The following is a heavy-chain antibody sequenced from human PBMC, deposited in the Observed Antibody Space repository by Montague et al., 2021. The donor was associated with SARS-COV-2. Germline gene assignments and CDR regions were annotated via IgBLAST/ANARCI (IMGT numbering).Heavy chain of an antibody. CDR3: ARRTYDILTGYDYGMDV. Sequence: PALVKPTQTLTLTRTFSGFSLSTSGMCVSWIRQPPGRALEWLARIDWGDDKYYSTSLKTRLTISKDTSKNQVVLTMTNMDPVDTATYYCARRTYDILTGYDYGMDVWGQGTTVTVSS. V-gene: IGHV2-70*11. CDR1: GFSLSTSGMC. CDR2: IDWGDDK. D-gene: IGHD3-9*01. J-gene: IGHJ6*02.